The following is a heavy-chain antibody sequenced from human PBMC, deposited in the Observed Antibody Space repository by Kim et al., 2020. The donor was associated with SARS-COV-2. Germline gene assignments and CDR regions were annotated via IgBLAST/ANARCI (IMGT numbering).Heavy chain of an antibody. J-gene: IGHJ4*02. Sequence: NPPLKGRVTISVDTSKNQFSLKLSSVTVAETAVYYCARVKEGYTSGWYEDYWGQGTLVTVSS. V-gene: IGHV4-59*01. D-gene: IGHD6-19*01. CDR3: ARVKEGYTSGWYEDY.